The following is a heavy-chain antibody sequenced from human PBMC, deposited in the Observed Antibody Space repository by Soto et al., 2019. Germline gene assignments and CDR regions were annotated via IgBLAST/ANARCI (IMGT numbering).Heavy chain of an antibody. CDR2: IYHSGST. J-gene: IGHJ4*02. D-gene: IGHD3-10*01. CDR1: GGSISSGGYS. V-gene: IGHV4-30-2*01. CDR3: ARARFGELLTFDY. Sequence: PSETLSLTCAVSGGSISSGGYSWSWIRQPPGKGLEWIGYIYHSGSTYYNPSLKSRVTISVDRSKNQFSLKLSSVTAADTAVYYCARARFGELLTFDYWGQGTLVTVSS.